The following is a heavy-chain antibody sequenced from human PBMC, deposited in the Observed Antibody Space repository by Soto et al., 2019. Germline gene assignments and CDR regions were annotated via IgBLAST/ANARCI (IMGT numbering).Heavy chain of an antibody. CDR2: IYYSGST. V-gene: IGHV4-39*01. J-gene: IGHJ6*02. CDR3: ARYGFGAMPVHYYYGMDV. Sequence: SETLSLTCTVSGGSISSSSYYWGWIRQPPGKGLEWIGSIYYSGSTYYNPSLKSRVTISVDTSKNQFSLKLSSVTAADTAVYYCARYGFGAMPVHYYYGMDVWGQGTTVTVSS. D-gene: IGHD2-2*01. CDR1: GGSISSSSYY.